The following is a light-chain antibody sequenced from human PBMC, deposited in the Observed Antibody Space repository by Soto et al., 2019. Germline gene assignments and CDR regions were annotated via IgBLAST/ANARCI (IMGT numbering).Light chain of an antibody. CDR1: SSNIGAGYD. CDR3: QSYDSSLSGSV. CDR2: GNS. V-gene: IGLV1-40*01. Sequence: QSVLTQPPSVSGATGQGVTISCTGSSSNIGAGYDVHWYQQLPGTAPKLLIYGNSNRPSGVPDRFSGSKSGTSASLAITGLHAEDEADYYCQSYDSSLSGSVFGGGTKLTVL. J-gene: IGLJ3*02.